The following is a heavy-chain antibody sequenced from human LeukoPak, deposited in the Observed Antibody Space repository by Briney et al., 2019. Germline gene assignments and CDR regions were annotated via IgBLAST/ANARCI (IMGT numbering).Heavy chain of an antibody. CDR1: GFTFSSSA. CDR3: ARDWCSGGSCYNVYFQH. J-gene: IGHJ1*01. V-gene: IGHV3-30*04. CDR2: ISYDGSNK. D-gene: IGHD2-15*01. Sequence: PGGSLRLSCAASGFTFSSSAIHWVRQAPVKGLEWVAVISYDGSNKYYADSVKGRFTISRDNSKNTLYLQMNSLRAEDTAVYYCARDWCSGGSCYNVYFQHWGQGTRVTVSS.